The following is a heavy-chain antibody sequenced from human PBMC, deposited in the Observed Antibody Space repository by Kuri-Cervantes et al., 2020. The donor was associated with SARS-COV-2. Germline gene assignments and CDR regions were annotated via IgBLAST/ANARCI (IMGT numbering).Heavy chain of an antibody. J-gene: IGHJ6*03. D-gene: IGHD3-10*01. V-gene: IGHV4-38-2*01. Sequence: SETLSLTCAVSGYSISSGYYWGWIRQPPGKGLEWIGSIYHSGSTYYSPSLKSRVTISVDTSKNQFSLKLSSVTAADTAVYYCARITMVRGVIYMDVWGKGTTVTVSS. CDR2: IYHSGST. CDR3: ARITMVRGVIYMDV. CDR1: GYSISSGYY.